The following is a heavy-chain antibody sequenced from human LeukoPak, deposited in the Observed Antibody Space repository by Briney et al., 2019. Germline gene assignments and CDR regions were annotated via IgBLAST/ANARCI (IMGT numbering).Heavy chain of an antibody. Sequence: HRGGSLRLSCAASGFTFSSYAMSWVRQAPGKGLEWVSAISGSGGSTYYADSVKGRFTISRDNSKNTLYLRMNSLRAEDTAVYYCAKDRNYGGLLFLYRGQGTLVTVSS. CDR1: GFTFSSYA. V-gene: IGHV3-23*01. J-gene: IGHJ4*02. CDR2: ISGSGGST. CDR3: AKDRNYGGLLFLY. D-gene: IGHD4-23*01.